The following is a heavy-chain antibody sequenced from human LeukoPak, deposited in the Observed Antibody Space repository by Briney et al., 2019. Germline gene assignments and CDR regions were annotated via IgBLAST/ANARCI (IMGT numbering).Heavy chain of an antibody. CDR1: GFTFSSYS. V-gene: IGHV3-21*04. D-gene: IGHD3-22*01. CDR2: ISSSSSYI. Sequence: GGSLRLSCAASGFTFSSYSMNWVRQAPGKGLEWVSSISSSSSYIYYADSVKGRFTISRDNAKNSLYLQMNSLRAEDTALYYCAKAPFNPDYYDSSGYAKGPYYFDYWGQGTLVTVSS. CDR3: AKAPFNPDYYDSSGYAKGPYYFDY. J-gene: IGHJ4*02.